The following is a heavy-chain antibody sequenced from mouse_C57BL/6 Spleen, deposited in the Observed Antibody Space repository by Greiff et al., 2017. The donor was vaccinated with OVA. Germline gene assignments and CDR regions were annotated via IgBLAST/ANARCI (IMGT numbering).Heavy chain of an antibody. CDR3: TRHYYGSSYEAMDY. V-gene: IGHV1-15*01. CDR2: IDPETGGT. CDR1: GYTFTDYE. D-gene: IGHD1-1*01. J-gene: IGHJ4*01. Sequence: QVQLKQSGAELVRPGASVTLSCKASGYTFTDYEMHWVKQTPVHGLEWIGAIDPETGGTAYNQKFRGKAILTADKSSSTAYMELRSLTSEDSAVYYCTRHYYGSSYEAMDYWGQGTSVTVSS.